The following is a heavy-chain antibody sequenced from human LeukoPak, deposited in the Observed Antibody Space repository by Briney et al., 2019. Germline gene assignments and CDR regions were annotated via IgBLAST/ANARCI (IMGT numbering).Heavy chain of an antibody. V-gene: IGHV1-3*01. Sequence: ASVKVSCKASGYTFTSYAMHWVRQAPGQRLEWMGWINAGNGNTKYSQKFQGRVTITRDTSASTAYMELSSLRSEDTAVYYCATWVLWHSNPDSIGYWGQGTLVTVSS. CDR1: GYTFTSYA. J-gene: IGHJ4*02. CDR3: ATWVLWHSNPDSIGY. D-gene: IGHD4-11*01. CDR2: INAGNGNT.